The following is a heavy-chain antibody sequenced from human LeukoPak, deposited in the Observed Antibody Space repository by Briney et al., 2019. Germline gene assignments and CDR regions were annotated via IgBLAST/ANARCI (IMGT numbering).Heavy chain of an antibody. CDR2: TNPNSGDT. CDR1: GYTFTGYY. Sequence: GASVKVSSKASGYTFTGYYMHWVRQAPGQGLEWVGCTNPNSGDTKYAQKFQGRVTITRDTTISTASMEMCRLRDDATALYFCSRTQLGDRWFDYWGQGTLVTVSS. CDR3: SRTQLGDRWFDY. J-gene: IGHJ4*02. V-gene: IGHV1-2*02. D-gene: IGHD3-16*01.